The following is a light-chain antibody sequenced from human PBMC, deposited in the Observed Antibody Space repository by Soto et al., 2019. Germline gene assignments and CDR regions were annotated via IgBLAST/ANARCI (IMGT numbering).Light chain of an antibody. V-gene: IGKV3-11*01. CDR2: DAS. Sequence: EIVLTQSPATLSLSPGERATLSCRASQSVSSYLAWYQQKPGQAPRLLIYDASNRATGIPARFSGSGSGTDFTLTISSLEPEDFAVYYCQQRSNWPPVHTFGQGTKVDIK. CDR3: QQRSNWPPVHT. J-gene: IGKJ2*01. CDR1: QSVSSY.